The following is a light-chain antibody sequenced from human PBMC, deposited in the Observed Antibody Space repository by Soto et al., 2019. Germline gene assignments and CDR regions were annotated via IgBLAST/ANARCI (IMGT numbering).Light chain of an antibody. J-gene: IGKJ1*01. CDR1: QSISSY. Sequence: DIQMTQSPSSLSASVGDRVTITCRASQSISSYLNWYQQKPGKAPKLLIYAASSLQSGVPSRFSGSGSGTDFTLTISSLQPEDVATYYCQQSYSTPCAFCQGTKVEIK. CDR2: AAS. V-gene: IGKV1-39*01. CDR3: QQSYSTPCA.